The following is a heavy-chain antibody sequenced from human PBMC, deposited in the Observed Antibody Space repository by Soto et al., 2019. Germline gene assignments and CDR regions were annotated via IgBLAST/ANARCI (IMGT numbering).Heavy chain of an antibody. J-gene: IGHJ5*02. CDR2: IIPMSGRP. CDR3: ARRGRESANWFDP. Sequence: QVQLVQSGAEVKTPGSSVKVSCKASGGSFNSYSIDWVRQVPGQGLEWMGGIIPMSGRPNYAPRFQGRVTFSADKSTSTVYLEVNRLRNEDTAVYYCARRGRESANWFDPWGQGTLVTVAS. CDR1: GGSFNSYS. V-gene: IGHV1-69*06.